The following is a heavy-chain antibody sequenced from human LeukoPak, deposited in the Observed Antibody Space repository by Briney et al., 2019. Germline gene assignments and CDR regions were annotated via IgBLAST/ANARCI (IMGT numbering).Heavy chain of an antibody. Sequence: GRSLRLSCAPCGFTFSIYAMHWVRQGPGKGLEWVAVISYDGSNKYYADSVKGRFTISRDNSKNTLYLQMSSLSAEDTAVYYCARTTTPQCYGSGSYALGYWGQGTLVTVPS. CDR3: ARTTTPQCYGSGSYALGY. J-gene: IGHJ4*02. CDR1: GFTFSIYA. V-gene: IGHV3-30-3*01. CDR2: ISYDGSNK. D-gene: IGHD3-10*01.